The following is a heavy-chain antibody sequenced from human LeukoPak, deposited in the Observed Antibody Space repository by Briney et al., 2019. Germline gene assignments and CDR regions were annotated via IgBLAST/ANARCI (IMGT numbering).Heavy chain of an antibody. D-gene: IGHD3-3*01. CDR1: GFTFSNAW. CDR3: TTSYDFWSGSDYYFDY. CDR2: IKSKTDGGTI. Sequence: GGSLRLSCAASGFTFSNAWMSWVRQAPGKGLEWVGRIKSKTDGGTIDYAAPVKGRFTISRDDSKNTLYLQMNSLKTEDTAVYYCTTSYDFWSGSDYYFDYWGQGTLVTVSS. V-gene: IGHV3-15*01. J-gene: IGHJ4*02.